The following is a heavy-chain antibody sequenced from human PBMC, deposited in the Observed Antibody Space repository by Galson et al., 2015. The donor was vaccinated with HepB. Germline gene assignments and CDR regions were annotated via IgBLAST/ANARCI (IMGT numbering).Heavy chain of an antibody. CDR1: GYTFTSYG. J-gene: IGHJ4*02. Sequence: SVKVSCKASGYTFTSYGISWVRQAPGQGLEWMGWISAYNGNTNYAQKLQGRVTMTTDTSTSTAYMGLRSLRSDDTAVYYCARSATVVTPGYFDYWGQGTLVTVSS. CDR3: ARSATVVTPGYFDY. CDR2: ISAYNGNT. D-gene: IGHD4-23*01. V-gene: IGHV1-18*01.